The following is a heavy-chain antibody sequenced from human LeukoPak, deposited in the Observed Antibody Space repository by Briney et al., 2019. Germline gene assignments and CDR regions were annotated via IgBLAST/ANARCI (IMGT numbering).Heavy chain of an antibody. Sequence: PGGSLRLSCAASGFTFSSYSMNWVRQAPGKGLEWVSSISSSSSYIYYADSVKGRFTISRDNAKNSLYLQMNSLRAEDTAVYYCARDPELLWFGELFPHFDYWGQGTLVTVSS. CDR1: GFTFSSYS. CDR2: ISSSSSYI. D-gene: IGHD3-10*01. CDR3: ARDPELLWFGELFPHFDY. V-gene: IGHV3-21*01. J-gene: IGHJ4*02.